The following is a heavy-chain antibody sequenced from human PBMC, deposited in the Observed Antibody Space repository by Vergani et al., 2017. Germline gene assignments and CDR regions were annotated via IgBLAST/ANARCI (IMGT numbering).Heavy chain of an antibody. J-gene: IGHJ6*03. Sequence: QVQLQESGPGLVKASQTLSLTCSVSGAYVGSGGYYWSWVRQRPGMGLDWIGYIYYSGTTYYNPSLESRLTISLDTSENHLSLKLTSVTAADTAVYYCARVRELYDFWSGYRVRYYYYMDVWGKGTTVTVSS. V-gene: IGHV4-31*03. CDR3: ARVRELYDFWSGYRVRYYYYMDV. D-gene: IGHD3-3*01. CDR1: GAYVGSGGYY. CDR2: IYYSGTT.